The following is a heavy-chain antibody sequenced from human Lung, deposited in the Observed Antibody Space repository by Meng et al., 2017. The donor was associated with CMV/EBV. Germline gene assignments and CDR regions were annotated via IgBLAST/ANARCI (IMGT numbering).Heavy chain of an antibody. CDR2: TSGTGRST. V-gene: IGHV3-23*01. D-gene: IGHD1-26*01. Sequence: GGSLRLSCGASGFTFRSYAMNWVRQAPGKGLEWVSGTSGTGRSTYYADSVKGRFTISRDNSKSTLYLQMNSLRAEDTAVYYCARDLRRELSGAFDIWGQGTXVTGSS. CDR1: GFTFRSYA. J-gene: IGHJ3*02. CDR3: ARDLRRELSGAFDI.